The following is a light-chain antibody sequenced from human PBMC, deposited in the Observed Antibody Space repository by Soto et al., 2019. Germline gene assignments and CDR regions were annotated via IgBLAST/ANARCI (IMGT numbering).Light chain of an antibody. Sequence: IVLTQSPRTLSLSPGERASLSCRASQSVSSSYLAWYQQKPGQAPRLLIYGASSRATGIPDRFSGSGSGTDFTLTISRLEPEDFAVYYCQQYGSSPQTFGQGTKV. V-gene: IGKV3-20*01. CDR1: QSVSSSY. CDR2: GAS. CDR3: QQYGSSPQT. J-gene: IGKJ1*01.